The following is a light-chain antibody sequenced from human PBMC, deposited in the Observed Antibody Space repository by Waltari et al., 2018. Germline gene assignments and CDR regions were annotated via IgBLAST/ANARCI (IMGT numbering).Light chain of an antibody. CDR2: AAS. CDR1: QGISNY. V-gene: IGKV1-27*01. Sequence: DIQMTQSPSSLPASVGDRVTITCRASQGISNYLAWYQQKPGKVPKLLIYAASTLQSGVPSRFSGSGSGTDFTLTISSLQPEDVATDYCQKYNSAPSFGGGTKVEIK. J-gene: IGKJ4*01. CDR3: QKYNSAPS.